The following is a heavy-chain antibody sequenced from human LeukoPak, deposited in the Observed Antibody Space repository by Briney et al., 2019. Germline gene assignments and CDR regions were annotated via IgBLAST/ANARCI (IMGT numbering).Heavy chain of an antibody. Sequence: GGSLRLSCAASGFTFSSYSMNWVRQAPGKGLERVSYISSSSSTIYYADSVKGRFTISRDNAKNSLYLQMNSLRAEDTAVYYCARDWSNDYWGQGTLVTVSS. CDR2: ISSSSSTI. J-gene: IGHJ4*02. V-gene: IGHV3-48*01. CDR1: GFTFSSYS. D-gene: IGHD5/OR15-5a*01. CDR3: ARDWSNDY.